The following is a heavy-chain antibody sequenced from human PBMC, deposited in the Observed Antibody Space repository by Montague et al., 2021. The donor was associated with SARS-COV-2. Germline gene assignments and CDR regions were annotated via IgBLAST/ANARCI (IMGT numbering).Heavy chain of an antibody. V-gene: IGHV4-39*01. CDR3: ARHMGTVLVSVTGANWLDP. Sequence: SETLSITCSVSGASISTSTDHWAWIRQSPGKGLEWVGSFSYSDSTHYNPSLRSRVTISVDSSKNQFSLKLNSVTAADTAIYYCARHMGTVLVSVTGANWLDPWGQGTLVTVSS. D-gene: IGHD5/OR15-5a*01. CDR2: FSYSDST. J-gene: IGHJ5*02. CDR1: GASISTSTDH.